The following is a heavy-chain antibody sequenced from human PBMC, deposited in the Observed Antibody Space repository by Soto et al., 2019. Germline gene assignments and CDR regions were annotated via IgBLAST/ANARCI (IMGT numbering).Heavy chain of an antibody. CDR1: GFTFNTYW. Sequence: EVQLVESGGDLVQPGGSLRLSCAASGFTFNTYWMGWVRQAPGKGLEWVANIKQDGSDKYYVDSVKGRFTISRDNTKNSLYLQMNSLRADDTAVYYCAREVLDTAMVPAFDYWGQGTLVTVSS. D-gene: IGHD5-18*01. V-gene: IGHV3-7*03. CDR3: AREVLDTAMVPAFDY. J-gene: IGHJ4*02. CDR2: IKQDGSDK.